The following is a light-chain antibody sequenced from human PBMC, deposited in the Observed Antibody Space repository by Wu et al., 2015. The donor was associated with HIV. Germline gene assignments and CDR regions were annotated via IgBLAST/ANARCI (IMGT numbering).Light chain of an antibody. CDR3: LQYGSLLI. V-gene: IGKV3-20*01. CDR1: QTISNNY. J-gene: IGKJ4*01. Sequence: EIVLTQSPGTLSLSPGERATLSCRASQTISNNYLAWYQQKPGHAPRLLIHGASSRATGTPDRFSGSGSGTDFTLTISGLEPEDFAVYHCLQYGSLLIFGGGTEVEIK. CDR2: GAS.